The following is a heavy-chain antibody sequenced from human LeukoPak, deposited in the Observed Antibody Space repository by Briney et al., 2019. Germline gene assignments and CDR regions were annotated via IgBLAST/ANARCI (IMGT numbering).Heavy chain of an antibody. V-gene: IGHV3-74*01. CDR3: ARVGVPQYAFDI. CDR1: GFTFSTYW. Sequence: PGGSLRLSCAASGFTFSTYWMHWVRQGPGKGLVWVSRINPDGTNTRYADFVKGRFTISRDNAQNTLYLQMNSLRAEDTAVYSCARVGVPQYAFDIWGQGTWVTVSS. CDR2: INPDGTNT. J-gene: IGHJ3*02. D-gene: IGHD2-2*01.